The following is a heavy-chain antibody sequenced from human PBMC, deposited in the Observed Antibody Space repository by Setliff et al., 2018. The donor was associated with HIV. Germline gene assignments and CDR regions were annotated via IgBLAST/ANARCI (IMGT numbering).Heavy chain of an antibody. V-gene: IGHV1-46*03. CDR1: GYTFTSHT. Sequence: ASVKVSCKTSGYTFTSHTTHWVRQAPGQGLEWMGLINPSDGSTSYAPKFQDRVTMTRDTSTTTVYMELSSLRSDDTAVYYCARAQFNTSPWVNSWGQGTLVTVSS. J-gene: IGHJ5*02. CDR3: ARAQFNTSPWVNS. CDR2: INPSDGST. D-gene: IGHD2-2*02.